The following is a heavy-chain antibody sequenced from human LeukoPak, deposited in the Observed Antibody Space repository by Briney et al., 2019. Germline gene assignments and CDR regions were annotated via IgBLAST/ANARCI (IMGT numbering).Heavy chain of an antibody. CDR3: ARVLVGEWLVDY. Sequence: SETLPLTCTVSGGSISSYYWSWIRQPPGKGLEWIGYIYYSGSTNYNPSLKSRVTISVDTSKNQFSLKLSSVTAADTAVYYCARVLVGEWLVDYWGQGTLVTVSS. CDR2: IYYSGST. V-gene: IGHV4-59*01. D-gene: IGHD5-12*01. J-gene: IGHJ4*02. CDR1: GGSISSYY.